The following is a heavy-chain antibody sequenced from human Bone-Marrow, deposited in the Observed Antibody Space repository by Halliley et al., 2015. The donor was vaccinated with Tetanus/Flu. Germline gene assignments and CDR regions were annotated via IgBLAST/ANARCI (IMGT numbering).Heavy chain of an antibody. CDR2: IDPSDSYT. CDR1: GYSFSSYW. J-gene: IGHJ4*02. D-gene: IGHD2-15*01. V-gene: IGHV5-10-1*01. Sequence: VQLVQSGAEVKKPGESLRISCKGFGYSFSSYWISWVRQMPGKGLELMGKIDPSDSYTDYSPSFQGHVTISADKSISTAYLRWSSLKASDTAMYYCARCSGNSCFTFDYWGQGTLVTVSS. CDR3: ARCSGNSCFTFDY.